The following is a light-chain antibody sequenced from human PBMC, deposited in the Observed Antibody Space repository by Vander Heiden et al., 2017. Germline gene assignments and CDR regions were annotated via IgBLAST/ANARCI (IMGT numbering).Light chain of an antibody. CDR1: QSVSSN. CDR3: QQHNNWPPRT. CDR2: GAS. J-gene: IGKJ1*01. Sequence: EVVMTHSPAPLSVSPGERATLSCRASQSVSSNLAWYQQKPGQAPRLLIYGASTRATGIPARFSGSGSGTEFTLTISSRQSEDFAVYYCQQHNNWPPRTFGQGTKVEIK. V-gene: IGKV3-15*01.